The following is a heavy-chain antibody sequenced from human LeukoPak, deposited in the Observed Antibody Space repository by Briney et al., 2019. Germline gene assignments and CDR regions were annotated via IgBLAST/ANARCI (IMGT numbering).Heavy chain of an antibody. D-gene: IGHD1-14*01. CDR2: IKQDGSEK. J-gene: IGHJ5*02. Sequence: VGSLRLSCAGSGFTFSDYWMSWVRQAPGKGLEWVANIKQDGSEKHYVDSVKGRFTISRDNAKNSLYLQMNSLRAEDTAVYYCARHTTLDPWGQGALVTVSS. CDR3: ARHTTLDP. V-gene: IGHV3-7*01. CDR1: GFTFSDYW.